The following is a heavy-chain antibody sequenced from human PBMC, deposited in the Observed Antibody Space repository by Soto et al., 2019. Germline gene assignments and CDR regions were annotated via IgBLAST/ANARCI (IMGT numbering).Heavy chain of an antibody. Sequence: EVQLVESGGDLIQPGGSLRLSCAASGFTVSSNYMSWVRQAPGKGLEWVSLLYSDGRTYYADSVKGRFIISRDNSKNTLYLQMNSLRAEDTAVYYCARDRYFDYWGQGTLVTVSS. CDR2: LYSDGRT. J-gene: IGHJ4*02. CDR3: ARDRYFDY. CDR1: GFTVSSNY. V-gene: IGHV3-53*01. D-gene: IGHD3-9*01.